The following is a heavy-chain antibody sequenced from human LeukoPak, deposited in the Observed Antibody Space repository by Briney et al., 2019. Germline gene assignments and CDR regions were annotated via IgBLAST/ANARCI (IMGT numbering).Heavy chain of an antibody. Sequence: KPSETLSLTCAVYGGSFSGYYWSWIRQPPGKALEWIGEINHSGSTNYNPSLKSRVTISVDTSKNQFSLKLSSVTAADTAVYYCARGTVYSGYDRLGPPHAFDIWGQGTMVTVSS. J-gene: IGHJ3*02. CDR3: ARGTVYSGYDRLGPPHAFDI. D-gene: IGHD5-12*01. CDR1: GGSFSGYY. V-gene: IGHV4-34*01. CDR2: INHSGST.